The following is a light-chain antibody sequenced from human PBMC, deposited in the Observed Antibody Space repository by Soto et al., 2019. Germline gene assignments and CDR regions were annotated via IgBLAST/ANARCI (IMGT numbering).Light chain of an antibody. V-gene: IGKV3-11*01. CDR3: QQRSNWPFT. J-gene: IGKJ3*01. Sequence: EIVLTQSPATLSLSPGERATLSCRASQSVSSYLAWYQQKPGQAPRLLIYDASNRATGIPARFSGCGSGTDFTLTSSSLEPEDVAVYYGQQRSNWPFTVGPGTKVDIK. CDR1: QSVSSY. CDR2: DAS.